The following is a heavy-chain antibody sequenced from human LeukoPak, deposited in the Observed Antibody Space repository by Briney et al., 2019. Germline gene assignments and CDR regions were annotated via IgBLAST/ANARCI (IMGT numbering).Heavy chain of an antibody. CDR2: INCDGSST. CDR3: ARVGRYSSSWYGNYFDY. D-gene: IGHD6-13*01. J-gene: IGHJ4*02. V-gene: IGHV3-74*01. CDR1: GFTFSSYW. Sequence: GGSLRLSCAASGFTFSSYWKHWVRQAPGKGLVWVSRINCDGSSTSYADSVKGRFTISRDNAKNTLYLQMNSLRAEDTAVYYCARVGRYSSSWYGNYFDYWGQGTLVTVSS.